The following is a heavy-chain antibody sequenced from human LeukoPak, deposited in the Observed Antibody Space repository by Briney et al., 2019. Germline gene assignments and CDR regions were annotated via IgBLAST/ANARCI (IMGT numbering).Heavy chain of an antibody. D-gene: IGHD3-10*01. CDR1: GGSFSGYY. J-gene: IGHJ4*02. CDR3: ATSSGSYYRAATHFDY. V-gene: IGHV4-34*01. Sequence: PSETLSLTCAVYGGSFSGYYWSWIRQPPGKGLEWIGEINHSGSTNYNPSLESRVTISVDTSKNQFSLKLSSVTAADTAVYYCATSSGSYYRAATHFDYWGQGTLVTVSS. CDR2: INHSGST.